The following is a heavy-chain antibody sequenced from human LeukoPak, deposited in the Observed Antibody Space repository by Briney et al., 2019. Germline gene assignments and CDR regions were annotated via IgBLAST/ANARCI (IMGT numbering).Heavy chain of an antibody. V-gene: IGHV3-11*01. D-gene: IGHD3-3*01. CDR2: ITSDGNTQ. CDR1: GFTFSDYF. CDR3: ARDRGIFGDVITASFDL. J-gene: IGHJ5*02. Sequence: GGSLRLSCTPSGFTFSDYFLSWIRQAPGKGLEWISYITSDGNTQYYADSVKGRFTISRDNAKNSLYLQMHSLRVEDTAVYYCARDRGIFGDVITASFDLWSQGSLVTVSS.